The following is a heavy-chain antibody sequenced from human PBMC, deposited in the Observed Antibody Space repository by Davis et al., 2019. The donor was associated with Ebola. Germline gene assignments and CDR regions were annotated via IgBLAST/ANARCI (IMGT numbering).Heavy chain of an antibody. CDR3: GKDIVGARGRFDP. J-gene: IGHJ5*01. V-gene: IGHV3-7*01. D-gene: IGHD1-26*01. CDR2: IKQDGSEK. Sequence: PGGLLRSPCAAPGFTFSSNWMSWSRKAPGKGLEWVANIKQDGSEKYYADPVKGRFTISRDNSKNSLYLQMNSLRAEDTAVYYCGKDIVGARGRFDPRGQGALVTVSS. CDR1: GFTFSSNW.